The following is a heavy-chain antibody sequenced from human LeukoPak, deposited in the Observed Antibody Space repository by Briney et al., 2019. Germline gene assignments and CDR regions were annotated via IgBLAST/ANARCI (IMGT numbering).Heavy chain of an antibody. V-gene: IGHV1-18*01. CDR3: ARKLGYCSGGSCYLCDY. CDR1: GGTFSSYG. Sequence: ASVKVSCKASGGTFSSYGISWVRQAPGQGLEWMGWISAYNGNTNYAQKLQGRVTMTTDTSTSTAYMELRSLRSDDTAVYYCARKLGYCSGGSCYLCDYWGQGTLVTVSS. J-gene: IGHJ4*02. D-gene: IGHD2-15*01. CDR2: ISAYNGNT.